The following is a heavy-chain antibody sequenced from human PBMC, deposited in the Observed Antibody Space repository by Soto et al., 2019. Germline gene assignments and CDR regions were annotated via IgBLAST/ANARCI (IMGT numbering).Heavy chain of an antibody. CDR3: ARVGRLVVPAANYYYYGMDV. CDR2: ISAYNGNT. J-gene: IGHJ6*02. D-gene: IGHD2-2*01. CDR1: GYTFTSYG. Sequence: ASVKVSCKASGYTFTSYGISWVRQAPGQGLEWMGWISAYNGNTNYAQKLQGRVTMTTDTSTSTAYMELRSLRSDDTAVYYCARVGRLVVPAANYYYYGMDVWGQGTTVTVSS. V-gene: IGHV1-18*01.